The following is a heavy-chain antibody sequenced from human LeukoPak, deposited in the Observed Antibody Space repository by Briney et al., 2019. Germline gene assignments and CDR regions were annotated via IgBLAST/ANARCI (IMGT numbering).Heavy chain of an antibody. J-gene: IGHJ6*04. CDR2: IYYSGST. Sequence: SETLSLTCTVSGGSISSGDYYWSWIRQPPGKGLEWIGYIYYSGSTYYNPSLKTRVTISVDTSKNQFSLKLSSVTAADTAVYYCARDGPPAIAARMDVWGKGTTVTVSS. D-gene: IGHD6-6*01. V-gene: IGHV4-30-4*01. CDR3: ARDGPPAIAARMDV. CDR1: GGSISSGDYY.